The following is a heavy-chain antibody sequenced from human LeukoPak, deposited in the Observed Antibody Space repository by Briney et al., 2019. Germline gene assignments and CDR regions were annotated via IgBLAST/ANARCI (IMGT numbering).Heavy chain of an antibody. Sequence: GGSLRLSCAASGFTFSSYAMSWVRQAPGKGLEWVSAISGSGGSTYYADSVKGRFTISRDNSKNTLYLQMNSLRAEDTAVYYCARVYYDSSPPLGWFDPWGQGTLVTVSS. D-gene: IGHD3-22*01. J-gene: IGHJ5*02. CDR2: ISGSGGST. CDR3: ARVYYDSSPPLGWFDP. CDR1: GFTFSSYA. V-gene: IGHV3-23*01.